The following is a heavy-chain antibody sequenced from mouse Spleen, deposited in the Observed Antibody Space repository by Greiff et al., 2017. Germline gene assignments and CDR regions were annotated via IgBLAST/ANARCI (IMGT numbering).Heavy chain of an antibody. CDR1: GFSLTSYG. J-gene: IGHJ2*01. D-gene: IGHD2-2*01. V-gene: IGHV2-6-1*01. CDR3: AREGYDGVDY. CDR2: IWSDGST. Sequence: VKVVESGPGLVAPSQSLSITCTISGFSLTSYGVHWVRQPPGKGLEWLVVIWSDGSTTYNSALKSRLSISKDNSKSQVFLKMNSLQTDDTAMYYCAREGYDGVDYWGQGTTLTVSS.